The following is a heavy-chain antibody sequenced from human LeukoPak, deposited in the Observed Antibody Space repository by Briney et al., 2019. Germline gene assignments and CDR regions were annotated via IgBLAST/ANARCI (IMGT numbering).Heavy chain of an antibody. CDR2: IYHSGST. J-gene: IGHJ4*02. V-gene: IGHV4-59*12. CDR3: ARVQAGSGWYRIDY. CDR1: GGSISSYY. Sequence: SETLSLTCTVSGGSISSYYWSWIRQPPGKGLEWIGEIYHSGSTNYNPSLKSRVTISVGKSKNQFSLKLSSVTAADTAVYYCARVQAGSGWYRIDYWGQGTLVTVSS. D-gene: IGHD6-19*01.